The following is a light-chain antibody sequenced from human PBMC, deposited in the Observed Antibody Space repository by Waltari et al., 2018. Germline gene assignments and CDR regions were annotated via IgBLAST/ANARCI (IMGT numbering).Light chain of an antibody. CDR2: KAS. CDR3: QQYNGYSRT. CDR1: QSINSW. J-gene: IGKJ1*01. Sequence: DIQMTQSPSTLSASVGDRVTITCRASQSINSWLAWYQQKPGKAPKLLISKASSIESGVPSRFSGSGSGTEFTRTISSLQPDDFATYYCQQYNGYSRTFGQGTRVEIK. V-gene: IGKV1-5*03.